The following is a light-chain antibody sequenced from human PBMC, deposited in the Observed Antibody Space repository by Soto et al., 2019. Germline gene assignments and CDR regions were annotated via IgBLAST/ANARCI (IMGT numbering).Light chain of an antibody. CDR3: SSYTTSDTYV. J-gene: IGLJ1*01. V-gene: IGLV2-14*01. CDR2: DVS. Sequence: QSALTQPASVSGSPGQSIAISCTGTSSDVGAYNYVSWYQQHPGKAPKLMIYDVSNRPSGVSDRFSGSKSGNTASLTISGLQAEDEADYYCSSYTTSDTYVIGSGTKLTVL. CDR1: SSDVGAYNY.